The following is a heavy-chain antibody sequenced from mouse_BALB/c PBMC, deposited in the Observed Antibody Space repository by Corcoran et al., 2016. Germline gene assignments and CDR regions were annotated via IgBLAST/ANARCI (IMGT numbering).Heavy chain of an antibody. V-gene: IGHV9-3-1*01. CDR2: INTYTGEP. J-gene: IGHJ3*01. CDR3: ARSDGSSWFAY. Sequence: QIQLVQSGPELKKPGETVKISCKASGYTFTNYGMNWVKQAPGKGLKWMGWINTYTGEPTYADDFKGRFAFSLETSASTAHLQINNLKNEDTATYFCARSDGSSWFAYWGQGTLVTVSA. CDR1: GYTFTNYG. D-gene: IGHD1-1*01.